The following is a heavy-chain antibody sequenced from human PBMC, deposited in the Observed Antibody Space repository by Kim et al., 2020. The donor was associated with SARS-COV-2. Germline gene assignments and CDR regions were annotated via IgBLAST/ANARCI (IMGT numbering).Heavy chain of an antibody. CDR2: IKSKTDGGTT. CDR3: TTVDIAAAGIWNYYYGMDV. Sequence: GGSLRLSCAASGFTFSNAWMSWVRQAPGKGLEWVGRIKSKTDGGTTDYAAPVKGRFTISRDDSKNTLYLQMNSLKTEDTAVYYCTTVDIAAAGIWNYYYGMDVWGQGTTVTVSS. J-gene: IGHJ6*02. V-gene: IGHV3-15*01. D-gene: IGHD6-13*01. CDR1: GFTFSNAW.